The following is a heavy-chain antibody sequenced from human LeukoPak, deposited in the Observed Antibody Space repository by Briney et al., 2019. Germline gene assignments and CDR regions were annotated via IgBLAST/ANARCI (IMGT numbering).Heavy chain of an antibody. Sequence: GGSLRLSCAASGFTFDDYAMHWVRQAPGKGLEWVSVINWNGGSTGYADSVKGRFTISRDNAKNSLYLQMNSLRAEDTALYYCARFLSNREDAFDIWGQGTMVTVSS. V-gene: IGHV3-20*04. J-gene: IGHJ3*02. CDR1: GFTFDDYA. CDR3: ARFLSNREDAFDI. CDR2: INWNGGST. D-gene: IGHD2/OR15-2a*01.